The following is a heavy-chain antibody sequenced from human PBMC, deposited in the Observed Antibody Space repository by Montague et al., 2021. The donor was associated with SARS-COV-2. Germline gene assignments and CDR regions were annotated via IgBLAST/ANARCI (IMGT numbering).Heavy chain of an antibody. V-gene: IGHV4-34*01. CDR2: INHSGSA. J-gene: IGHJ6*03. CDR3: ARLGEGVVPAPILGVGPYYSYFYMDV. Sequence: SETLSLTCAVYGGSFSGHYWNWIRQPPGKGLEWIGEINHSGSANYNPSLKRRVTISVDMSKNQFSLKLNSVTAADTAVYYCARLGEGVVPAPILGVGPYYSYFYMDVWGKGATVTVSS. CDR1: GGSFSGHY. D-gene: IGHD2-2*02.